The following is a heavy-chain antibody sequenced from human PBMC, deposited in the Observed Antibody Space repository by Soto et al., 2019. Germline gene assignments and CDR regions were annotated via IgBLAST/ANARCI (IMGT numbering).Heavy chain of an antibody. V-gene: IGHV3-23*01. D-gene: IGHD3-22*01. CDR3: AKEADISGYYPDY. J-gene: IGHJ4*02. CDR2: ISGSGGST. CDR1: GFTFSSYA. Sequence: GGSLRLSCAASGFTFSSYAMSWVRQAPGKGLEWVSVISGSGGSTHYADSVKGRSTISRDNSKNTLHLQVNSLRGEDTAVYYCAKEADISGYYPDYWGLGTQVTVSS.